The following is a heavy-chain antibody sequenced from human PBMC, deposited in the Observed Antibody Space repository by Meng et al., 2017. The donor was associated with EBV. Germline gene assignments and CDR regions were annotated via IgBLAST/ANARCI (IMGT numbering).Heavy chain of an antibody. Sequence: QVQLVPSGDEVKKPGASVKVSCKASGYTFTSYDISGVRPATGQGLEWMGWMNPNSGNTGYAQKFQGRVTMTKNTSISTAYMELGSLRSEDTDVYYCARGGALDIWGQGTMVTVSS. CDR3: ARGGALDI. CDR1: GYTFTSYD. V-gene: IGHV1-8*01. J-gene: IGHJ3*02. CDR2: MNPNSGNT.